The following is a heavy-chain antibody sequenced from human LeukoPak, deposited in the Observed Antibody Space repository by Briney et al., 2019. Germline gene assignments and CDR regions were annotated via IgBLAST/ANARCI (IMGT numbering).Heavy chain of an antibody. CDR2: MTGSGGSS. Sequence: GSLRLSCEASVLAFRNFAMSWVRQAPGKGLEWVSGMTGSGGSSYYADSVKGRFTISRDNAKNTLYLQMNNLRADDTALYYCAKMKGQRLNDYCMDVWGKGTTVTVSS. V-gene: IGHV3-23*01. CDR1: VLAFRNFA. J-gene: IGHJ6*03. CDR3: AKMKGQRLNDYCMDV.